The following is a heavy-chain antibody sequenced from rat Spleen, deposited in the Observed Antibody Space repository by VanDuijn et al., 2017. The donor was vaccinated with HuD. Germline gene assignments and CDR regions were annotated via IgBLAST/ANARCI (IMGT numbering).Heavy chain of an antibody. V-gene: IGHV5-25*01. J-gene: IGHJ3*01. CDR3: ARLGTEAIGNWFTY. D-gene: IGHD1-11*01. CDR1: GFTFSSFA. Sequence: EVQLVESGGGLVQPGRSLKLSCAASGFTFSSFAMAWVRQAPKKGLEWVATITSGGSNTYYPDSVKGRFTISRDNAKSTLYLQMDSLRSEDTATYYCARLGTEAIGNWFTYWGQGTLVTVSS. CDR2: ITSGGSNT.